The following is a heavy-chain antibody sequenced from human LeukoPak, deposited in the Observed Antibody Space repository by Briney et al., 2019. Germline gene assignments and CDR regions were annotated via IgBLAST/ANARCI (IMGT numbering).Heavy chain of an antibody. CDR2: IKSKTDGGTT. Sequence: GGSLRLSCAASGFTFSNAWMSWVRQAPGKGLEWVGRIKSKTDGGTTDYAAPVKGRFIISRDDSKNTLYLQMNSLKTEDTAVYYCTTDWENSYGRYFDYWGQGTLVTVSS. CDR3: TTDWENSYGRYFDY. CDR1: GFTFSNAW. D-gene: IGHD5-18*01. J-gene: IGHJ4*02. V-gene: IGHV3-15*01.